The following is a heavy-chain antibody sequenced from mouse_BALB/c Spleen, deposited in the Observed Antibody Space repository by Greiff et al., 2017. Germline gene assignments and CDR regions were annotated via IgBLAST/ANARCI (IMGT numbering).Heavy chain of an antibody. D-gene: IGHD1-2*01. Sequence: QVQLQQSGPELVKPGASVRISCKASGYTFTSYYIHWVKQRPGQGLEWIGWIYPGNVNTKYNEKFKGKATLTADKSSSTAYMQLSSLTSEDSAVYFCARVLRLGYFDVWGAGTTVTVSS. CDR3: ARVLRLGYFDV. CDR2: IYPGNVNT. J-gene: IGHJ1*01. V-gene: IGHV1S56*01. CDR1: GYTFTSYY.